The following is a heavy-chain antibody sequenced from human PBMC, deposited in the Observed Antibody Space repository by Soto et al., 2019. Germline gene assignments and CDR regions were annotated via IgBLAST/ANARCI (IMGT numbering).Heavy chain of an antibody. CDR1: GFTFSSYA. Sequence: GGSLRLSCAASGFTFSSYAMSWVRQAPGKGLEWVSAISGSGGSTYYADSVKGRFTISRDNSKNTLYLQMNSLRAEDTAVYYCAKDPTMIVVVTMVDWGQGTLVTVSS. CDR3: AKDPTMIVVVTMVD. J-gene: IGHJ4*02. D-gene: IGHD3-22*01. V-gene: IGHV3-23*01. CDR2: ISGSGGST.